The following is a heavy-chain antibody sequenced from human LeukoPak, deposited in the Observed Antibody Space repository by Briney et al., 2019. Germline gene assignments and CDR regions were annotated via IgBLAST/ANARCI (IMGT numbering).Heavy chain of an antibody. CDR3: ARAPYSSGWYGFDY. CDR1: GFTFSSYS. V-gene: IGHV3-21*01. CDR2: ISSSSSYI. Sequence: PGGSLRLSRAASGFTFSSYSMNWVRQAPGKGLEWVSSISSSSSYIYYADPVKGRFTISRDNAKNSLYLQMNSLRAEDTAVYYCARAPYSSGWYGFDYWGQGTLVTVSS. D-gene: IGHD6-19*01. J-gene: IGHJ4*02.